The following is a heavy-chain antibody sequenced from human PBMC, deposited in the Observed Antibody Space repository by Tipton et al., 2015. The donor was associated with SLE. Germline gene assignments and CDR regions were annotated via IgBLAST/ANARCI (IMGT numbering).Heavy chain of an antibody. Sequence: TLSLTCTVSGGSIRSYYWSWIRQPPGKGLEWIGYIYTSGSTNYNPSLKSRVTISVDTSKNQFSLKLSSVTAADTAVYYCAREGHCSGGSCYPWFDPWGQGTLVTVSS. J-gene: IGHJ5*02. CDR2: IYTSGST. D-gene: IGHD2-15*01. V-gene: IGHV4-59*01. CDR1: GGSIRSYY. CDR3: AREGHCSGGSCYPWFDP.